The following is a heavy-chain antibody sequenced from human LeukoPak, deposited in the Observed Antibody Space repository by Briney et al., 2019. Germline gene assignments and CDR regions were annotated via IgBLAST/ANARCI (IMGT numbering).Heavy chain of an antibody. Sequence: GESLKISCKGSGYSFTSYWIGWVRQMPGKGLEGMGSIYPGDSYTRYSPSFQGQVTISADKSISTAYLQWSSLKASDTAMYYCARPHYDSSGPDAFDIWGQGTMVTVSS. J-gene: IGHJ3*02. V-gene: IGHV5-51*01. CDR2: IYPGDSYT. CDR1: GYSFTSYW. CDR3: ARPHYDSSGPDAFDI. D-gene: IGHD3-22*01.